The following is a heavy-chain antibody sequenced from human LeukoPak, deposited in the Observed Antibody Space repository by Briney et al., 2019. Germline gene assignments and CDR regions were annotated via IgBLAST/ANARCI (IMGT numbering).Heavy chain of an antibody. CDR3: AKSGWLRRAFFQD. CDR1: GDSINTYF. CDR2: ISHSGST. J-gene: IGHJ1*01. D-gene: IGHD6-19*01. Sequence: PSETLSLTCNVSGDSINTYFWNWIRPPPGKGLEWLGYISHSGSTNYNPSLKSRLTMSVDMSKNQFSLRLTSATAADTAVYFCAKSGWLRRAFFQDWGQGILVTVSS. V-gene: IGHV4-59*01.